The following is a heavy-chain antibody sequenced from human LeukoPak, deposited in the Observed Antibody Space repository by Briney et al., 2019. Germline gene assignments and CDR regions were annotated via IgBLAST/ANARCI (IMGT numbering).Heavy chain of an antibody. CDR1: GYTFTGYY. Sequence: ASVKVSCKASGYTFTGYYMHWVRQAPGQGLEWMGWINPNSGGTNYAQKFQGRVTMTRDTSISTAYMELSRLRSDDTAVYYYASSDTVTEGYYMDVWGKGTTVTVSS. CDR3: ASSDTVTEGYYMDV. D-gene: IGHD2-2*02. V-gene: IGHV1-2*02. J-gene: IGHJ6*03. CDR2: INPNSGGT.